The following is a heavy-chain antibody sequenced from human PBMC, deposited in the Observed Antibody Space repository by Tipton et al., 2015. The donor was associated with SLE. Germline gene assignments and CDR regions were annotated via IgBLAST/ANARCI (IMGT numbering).Heavy chain of an antibody. CDR3: ARDYYGSGFDAFDI. J-gene: IGHJ3*02. D-gene: IGHD3-10*01. V-gene: IGHV4-59*01. CDR2: FCDTGST. Sequence: TLSLTCTVSGGSISNFCCSWIRQTPGKGLEWLGDFCDTGSTDYNPSLKSRVTISVDTSKNQFSLRLSSVTAADTAVYYCARDYYGSGFDAFDIWGQGTMVTVSS. CDR1: GGSISNFC.